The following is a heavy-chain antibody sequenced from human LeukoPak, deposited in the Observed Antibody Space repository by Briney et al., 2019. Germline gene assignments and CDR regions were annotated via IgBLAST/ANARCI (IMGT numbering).Heavy chain of an antibody. V-gene: IGHV3-23*01. CDR2: ISGSGGST. D-gene: IGHD5-18*01. CDR1: GFTFTSFG. Sequence: GGSLRLSCAASGFTFTSFGMSWVRQAPGKGLEWVSTISGSGGSTYYADSVKGRFTISRDNSKNTLYLQMNTLRAEDTAVYYCAKASRFGYSYGPREYFYYMDVWGKGATVTISS. J-gene: IGHJ6*03. CDR3: AKASRFGYSYGPREYFYYMDV.